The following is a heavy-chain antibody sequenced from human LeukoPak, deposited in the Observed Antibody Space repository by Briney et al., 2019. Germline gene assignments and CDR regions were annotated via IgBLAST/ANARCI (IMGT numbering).Heavy chain of an antibody. Sequence: GESLKISCKGSGYTFINYWIGWVRQMPGKGLEWMGIIYPGDSDTRYSPSFQGQVTISADKSVSAAYLQWSSLKTSDTAMYYCARHITPTDWGWVDYWGQGTLVTVSS. CDR3: ARHITPTDWGWVDY. CDR2: IYPGDSDT. J-gene: IGHJ4*02. D-gene: IGHD7-27*01. CDR1: GYTFINYW. V-gene: IGHV5-51*01.